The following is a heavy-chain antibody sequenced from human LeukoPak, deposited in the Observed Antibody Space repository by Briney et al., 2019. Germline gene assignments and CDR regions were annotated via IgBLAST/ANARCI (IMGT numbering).Heavy chain of an antibody. Sequence: GGSLRLSCAASGFSFSSYSMNWVRQAPGKGLEWVSYISSSSSTIYYVDSVKGRFTISRDNAKNSLYLQMNSLRAEDTAVYYCARLGYSYGHTYFDYWGQGTVVTVSS. J-gene: IGHJ4*02. CDR1: GFSFSSYS. V-gene: IGHV3-48*01. CDR3: ARLGYSYGHTYFDY. D-gene: IGHD5-18*01. CDR2: ISSSSSTI.